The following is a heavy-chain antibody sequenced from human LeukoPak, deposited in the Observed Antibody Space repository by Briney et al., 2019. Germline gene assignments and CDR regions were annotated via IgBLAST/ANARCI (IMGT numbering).Heavy chain of an antibody. CDR1: GFTFSSYA. CDR2: IYSGGST. D-gene: IGHD3-10*01. CDR3: ARADFYYGSAH. V-gene: IGHV3-66*01. Sequence: PGGSLRLSCAASGFTFSSYAMSWVRQAPGKGLEWVSVIYSGGSTYYADSVKGRFTISRENSKNTLYLQMNSLRAEDTAVYYCARADFYYGSAHWGQGTLVTVSS. J-gene: IGHJ4*02.